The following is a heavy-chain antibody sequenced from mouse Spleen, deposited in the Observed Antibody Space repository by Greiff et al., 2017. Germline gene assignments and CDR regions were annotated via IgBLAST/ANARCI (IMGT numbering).Heavy chain of an antibody. CDR1: GYTFTDYY. V-gene: IGHV1-19*01. CDR3: AREGYYGSSFHYYAMDY. CDR2: INPYNGGT. Sequence: EVQLQQSGPVLVKPGASVKMSCKASGYTFTDYYMNWVKQSHGKSLEWIGVINPYNGGTSYNQKFKGKATLTVDKSSSTAYMELNSLTSEDSAVYYCAREGYYGSSFHYYAMDYWGQGTSVTVSS. J-gene: IGHJ4*01. D-gene: IGHD1-1*01.